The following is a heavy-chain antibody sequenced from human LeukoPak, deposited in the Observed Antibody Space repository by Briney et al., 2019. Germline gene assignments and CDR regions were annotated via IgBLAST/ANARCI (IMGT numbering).Heavy chain of an antibody. Sequence: LPGGSLRLSCAASGFTVSSKYMSWVRQAPGKGLEWVSVIYSGGSTDYADSVKGRFTISRDNSENTLHLQMNSLRAEDTAVYYCARIPKTTYFDYWGQGTLVTV. CDR1: GFTVSSKY. V-gene: IGHV3-53*01. CDR2: IYSGGST. CDR3: ARIPKTTYFDY. D-gene: IGHD4-17*01. J-gene: IGHJ4*02.